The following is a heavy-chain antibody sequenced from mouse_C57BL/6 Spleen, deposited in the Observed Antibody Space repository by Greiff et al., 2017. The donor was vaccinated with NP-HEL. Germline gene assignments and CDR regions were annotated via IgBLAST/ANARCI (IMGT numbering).Heavy chain of an antibody. Sequence: LQESGAELVKPGASVKISCKASGYAFSSYWMNWVKQRPGKGLEWIGQIYPGDGDTNSSGKLKGKATLTADKSSSTAYMQLISLTSEDSAVYFCARRSYGWMDYWGQGTSVTVSS. D-gene: IGHD1-1*01. CDR2: IYPGDGDT. CDR1: GYAFSSYW. CDR3: ARRSYGWMDY. J-gene: IGHJ4*01. V-gene: IGHV1-80*01.